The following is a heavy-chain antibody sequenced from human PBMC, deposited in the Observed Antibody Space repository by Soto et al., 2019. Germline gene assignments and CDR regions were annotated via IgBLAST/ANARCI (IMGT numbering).Heavy chain of an antibody. V-gene: IGHV4-59*08. Sequence: QVQLQESGPGLVKPSETLSLTCTVSGGSISSYYWSWIRQPPGKGLEWIGYIYYSGSTNYNPSLKSXFTISVDTSKNQFSLKLSSVTAADTAVYCCARHVQWLVTFDYWGQGTLVTVSS. D-gene: IGHD6-19*01. J-gene: IGHJ4*02. CDR1: GGSISSYY. CDR3: ARHVQWLVTFDY. CDR2: IYYSGST.